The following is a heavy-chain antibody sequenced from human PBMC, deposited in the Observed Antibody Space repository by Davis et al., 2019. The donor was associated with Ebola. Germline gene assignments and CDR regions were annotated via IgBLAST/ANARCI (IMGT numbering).Heavy chain of an antibody. V-gene: IGHV3-48*02. J-gene: IGHJ4*02. Sequence: GESLKISCAASGFVFSDFSMNWVRQAPRNFLECFTYITKGSDAIHYADSVKGRFTVSRDNAKNSVFLQMSSLRDEDSAVYYCARDRFFAFDFWGQGVHVSVSS. CDR2: ITKGSDAI. CDR1: GFVFSDFS. D-gene: IGHD3/OR15-3a*01. CDR3: ARDRFFAFDF.